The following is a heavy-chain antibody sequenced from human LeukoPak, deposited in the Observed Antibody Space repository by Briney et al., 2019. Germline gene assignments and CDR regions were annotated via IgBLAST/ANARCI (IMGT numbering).Heavy chain of an antibody. D-gene: IGHD3-9*01. V-gene: IGHV3-53*01. Sequence: GGSLRLSCAASGFLVSSNYMSWVRQAPGKGLEWVSVIYSGGSTYYADSVKGRFTVSRDNSKNTLYLQMNSLRAEDTAVYYCARGHYDVLTGFHYWGQGTLVTVYS. CDR3: ARGHYDVLTGFHY. J-gene: IGHJ4*02. CDR1: GFLVSSNY. CDR2: IYSGGST.